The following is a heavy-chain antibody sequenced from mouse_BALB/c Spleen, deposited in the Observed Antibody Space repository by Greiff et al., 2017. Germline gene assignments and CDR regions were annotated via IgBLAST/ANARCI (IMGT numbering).Heavy chain of an antibody. CDR3: ARRDDYGFFDY. V-gene: IGHV1S34*01. CDR2: ISCYNGAT. J-gene: IGHJ2*01. Sequence: IVKTGASVKISCKASGYSFTGYYMHWVKQSHGKSLEWIGYISCYNGATSYNQKFKGKATFTVDTSSSTAYMQFNSLTSEDSAVYYCARRDDYGFFDYWGQGTTLTVSS. CDR1: GYSFTGYY. D-gene: IGHD2-4*01.